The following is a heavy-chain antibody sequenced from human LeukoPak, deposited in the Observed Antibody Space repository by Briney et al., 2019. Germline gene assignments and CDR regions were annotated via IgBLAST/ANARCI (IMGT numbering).Heavy chain of an antibody. CDR1: GGSFSGYY. D-gene: IGHD3-22*01. Sequence: SETLSLTCAVYGGSFSGYYWSWIRQPPGKGLEWIGEINDSGSTNYNPSLKSRVTISVDTSKNQFSLKLSSVTAADTAVYYCSTYYYDSSGYYSNPFDYWGRGTLVTVSS. CDR2: INDSGST. CDR3: STYYYDSSGYYSNPFDY. J-gene: IGHJ4*02. V-gene: IGHV4-34*01.